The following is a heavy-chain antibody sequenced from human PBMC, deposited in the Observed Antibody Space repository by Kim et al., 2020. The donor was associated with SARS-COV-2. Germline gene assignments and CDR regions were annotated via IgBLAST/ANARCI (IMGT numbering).Heavy chain of an antibody. CDR1: GGSMSSGAYY. D-gene: IGHD4-17*01. CDR2: IYYSGRT. Sequence: SETLSLTCTVSGGSMSSGAYYWSWIRQPPGKGLEWIGYIYYSGRTYYNPSLRSRVTISLDTSMSQFSLSLNSVTSADTAVYFCARGVMSQPHYGDYVLGPFDVWGQGTKVTASS. V-gene: IGHV4-30-4*01. J-gene: IGHJ3*01. CDR3: ARGVMSQPHYGDYVLGPFDV.